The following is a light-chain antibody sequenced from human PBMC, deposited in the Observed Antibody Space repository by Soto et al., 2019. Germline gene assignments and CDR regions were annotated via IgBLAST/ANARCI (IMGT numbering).Light chain of an antibody. CDR1: QSVSSN. J-gene: IGKJ1*01. Sequence: EIVMTQSPATLSVSPGERATLSCGASQSVSSNLAWYQQKPGQAPRLLVYGVSSRATDVPDRFSGSGSGTDFTLTISSLQPDDFATYYCQQYNSYSTRTFGQGTKVDIK. V-gene: IGKV3D-15*01. CDR2: GVS. CDR3: QQYNSYSTRT.